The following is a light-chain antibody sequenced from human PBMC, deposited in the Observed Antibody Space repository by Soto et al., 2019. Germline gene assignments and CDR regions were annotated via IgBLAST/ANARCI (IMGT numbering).Light chain of an antibody. CDR2: QVS. J-gene: IGKJ1*01. CDR3: VQGTHWPWT. CDR1: QGLVYSDGNTF. V-gene: IGKV2-30*01. Sequence: DVVMTQSPLSLSVTLGQPASISCGSSQGLVYSDGNTFLNWFHQRPGQSPRRLIYQVSNRDSGVPDRFSGSVSGTDYTLTISRVEAEDVGIYYCVQGTHWPWTFGQGTKVEIK.